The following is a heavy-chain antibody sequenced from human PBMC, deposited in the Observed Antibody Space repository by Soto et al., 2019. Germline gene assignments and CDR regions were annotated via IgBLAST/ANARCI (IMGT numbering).Heavy chain of an antibody. Sequence: QINLKESCPTLVKPTQTITLTCTFSGFSLSTSGVGVGWIRQPPGKALEWVALIYWDDDKRYSPSLKSRLTITKDTSKNQVVLTMTNMDPVDAATYYCAHKGYCSGGSCYGTGTYFDYWGQGTLVTVSS. CDR3: AHKGYCSGGSCYGTGTYFDY. CDR1: GFSLSTSGVG. V-gene: IGHV2-5*02. CDR2: IYWDDDK. J-gene: IGHJ4*02. D-gene: IGHD2-15*01.